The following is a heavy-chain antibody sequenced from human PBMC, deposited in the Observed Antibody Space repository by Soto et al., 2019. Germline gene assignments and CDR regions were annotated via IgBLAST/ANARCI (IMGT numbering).Heavy chain of an antibody. V-gene: IGHV4-31*03. J-gene: IGHJ4*02. CDR3: ARVSRGARLEWLGFDY. CDR2: IYYSGST. Sequence: SETLSLTCTVSGGPISSGGYYWSWIRQHPGKGLEWIGYIYYSGSTYYNPSLKSRVTISVDTSKNQFSLKLSSVTAADTAVYYCARVSRGARLEWLGFDYWGQGTLVTVSS. D-gene: IGHD3-3*01. CDR1: GGPISSGGYY.